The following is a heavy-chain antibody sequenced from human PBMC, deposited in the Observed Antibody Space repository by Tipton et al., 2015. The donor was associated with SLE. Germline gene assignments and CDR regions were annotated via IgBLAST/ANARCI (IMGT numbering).Heavy chain of an antibody. CDR1: GGSISSYKYY. CDR3: ASGLQQVVTLGGMDV. CDR2: IYYSGST. V-gene: IGHV4-39*01. Sequence: TLSLTCTVSGGSISSYKYYWGWIRQPPGKGLEWIGCIYYSGSTYYNPSLKSRVTISVDTSKNQFSLTLGSVTAAETAVYYCASGLQQVVTLGGMDVWGQGTTVTVSS. D-gene: IGHD4-23*01. J-gene: IGHJ6*02.